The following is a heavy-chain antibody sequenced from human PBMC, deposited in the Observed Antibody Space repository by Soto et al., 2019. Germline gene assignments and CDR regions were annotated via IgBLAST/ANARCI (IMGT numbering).Heavy chain of an antibody. CDR2: IYYSGST. Sequence: PSETLSLTCTVSGGSIRSYYWSWFRQPPGKGLEWIGYIYYSGSTNYNPSLKSRVTISVDTSKNQFSLKLSSVTAADTAVYYCARDVAYCGGDCSDAFDIWGQGTMVTVSS. CDR3: ARDVAYCGGDCSDAFDI. J-gene: IGHJ3*02. V-gene: IGHV4-59*12. CDR1: GGSIRSYY. D-gene: IGHD2-21*02.